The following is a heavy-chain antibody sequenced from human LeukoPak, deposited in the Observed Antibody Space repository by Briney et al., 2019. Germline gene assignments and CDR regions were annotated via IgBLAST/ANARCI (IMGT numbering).Heavy chain of an antibody. CDR2: TYASGNT. Sequence: SETLSLTCTVSGDSFNTYYWSWVRQPAGKGLEWIGRTYASGNTHYNPSLKSPVTMSVDTSKNQFSLKLTSVTAADTAVYYCAREPYCGSTSCFHMDVWGKGTTVTVSS. V-gene: IGHV4-4*07. CDR3: AREPYCGSTSCFHMDV. J-gene: IGHJ6*03. CDR1: GDSFNTYY. D-gene: IGHD2-2*01.